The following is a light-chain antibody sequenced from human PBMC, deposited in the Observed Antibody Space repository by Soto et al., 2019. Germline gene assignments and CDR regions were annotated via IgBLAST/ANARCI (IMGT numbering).Light chain of an antibody. Sequence: NQMTQSPSTPSSSSGAGGNITRPASQSISSWLVWYQKKPGKDPKILIYDASSLESGVPSRFSGSGSGTEFTLTISRLQTDDCATYECQQYNSYSWTVGPWTKGDIK. V-gene: IGKV1-5*01. J-gene: IGKJ1*01. CDR3: QQYNSYSWT. CDR2: DAS. CDR1: QSISSW.